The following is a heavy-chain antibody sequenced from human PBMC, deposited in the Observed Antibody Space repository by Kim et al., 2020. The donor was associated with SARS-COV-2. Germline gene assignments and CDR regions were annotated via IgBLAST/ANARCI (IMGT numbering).Heavy chain of an antibody. D-gene: IGHD6-6*01. CDR1: GFTFSSYA. CDR3: AKDLRSIARHYYYYGMDV. Sequence: GGSLRLSCAASGFTFSSYAMSWVRQAPGKGLEWVSAISGSGGSTYYADSVKGRFTISRDNSKNTLYLQMNSLRAEDTAVYYCAKDLRSIARHYYYYGMDVWGQGTTVTVSS. J-gene: IGHJ6*02. CDR2: ISGSGGST. V-gene: IGHV3-23*01.